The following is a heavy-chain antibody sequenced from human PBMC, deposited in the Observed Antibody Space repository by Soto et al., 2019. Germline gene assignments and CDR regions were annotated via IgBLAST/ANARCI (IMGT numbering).Heavy chain of an antibody. CDR3: ARDLWGNYYGSGSYYKRGAWFDP. J-gene: IGHJ5*02. Sequence: SETLSLTCTVSGGSISSYHWSWIRQPPGKGLEWIGYIYYSGSTNYNPSLKSRVTISVDTSKNQFSLKLSSVTAADTAVYYCARDLWGNYYGSGSYYKRGAWFDPWGQGTLVTVSS. CDR1: GGSISSYH. V-gene: IGHV4-59*01. D-gene: IGHD3-10*01. CDR2: IYYSGST.